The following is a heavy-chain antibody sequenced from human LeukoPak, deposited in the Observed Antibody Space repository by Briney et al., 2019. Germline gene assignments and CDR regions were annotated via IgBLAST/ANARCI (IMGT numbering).Heavy chain of an antibody. CDR3: ATSSSSWYFRFDP. V-gene: IGHV6-1*01. D-gene: IGHD6-13*01. Sequence: SPTLSLTCAISGDSVSINSAAWNWIRQSPSRGLEWLGSTYYRSKWYNDYAVSVKSRITINPDTSKNQFSLQLNSVTPEGTAVYYCATSSSSWYFRFDPWGQGTLVTVSS. J-gene: IGHJ5*02. CDR1: GDSVSINSAA. CDR2: TYYRSKWYN.